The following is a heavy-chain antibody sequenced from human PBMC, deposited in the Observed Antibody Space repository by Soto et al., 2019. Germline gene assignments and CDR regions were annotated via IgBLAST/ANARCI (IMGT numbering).Heavy chain of an antibody. CDR1: GYTSTGYY. CDR2: INPNSGGT. CDR3: ARAGQLAPVPEPEYYLDF. Sequence: ASVKVSCKASGYTSTGYYMHWVRQAPGQGLEWMGWINPNSGGTNYAQKFQGWVTMTRDTSISTAYMELSRLRSDDTAVYYCARAGQLAPVPEPEYYLDFWGQGTLVTVSS. V-gene: IGHV1-2*04. D-gene: IGHD1-1*01. J-gene: IGHJ4*02.